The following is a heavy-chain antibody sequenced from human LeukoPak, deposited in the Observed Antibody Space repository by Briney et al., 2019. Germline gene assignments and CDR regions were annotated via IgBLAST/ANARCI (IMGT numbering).Heavy chain of an antibody. D-gene: IGHD3-22*01. CDR1: GFTFRSYW. Sequence: GGSLRLSXAASGFTFRSYWMSWVRQAPGKGLEWVANIKQDGSEKYYVDSVKGRFTISRDNAKNSLYLQMNSLRAEDTAVYYCAGGGAYYYDSSGYYETYYFDYWGQGTLVTVSS. V-gene: IGHV3-7*01. J-gene: IGHJ4*02. CDR2: IKQDGSEK. CDR3: AGGGAYYYDSSGYYETYYFDY.